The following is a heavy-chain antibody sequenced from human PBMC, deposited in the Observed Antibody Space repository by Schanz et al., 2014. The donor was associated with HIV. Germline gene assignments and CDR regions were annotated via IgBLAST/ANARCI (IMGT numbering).Heavy chain of an antibody. CDR3: AKDLNPYNVHTTLVTPPVGYGMDV. V-gene: IGHV3-66*02. D-gene: IGHD5-18*01. J-gene: IGHJ6*02. CDR2: VYIGDST. CDR1: GFTISSNY. Sequence: EEQLVESGGGLVQPGGSLRLSCAVSGFTISSNYMSWVRQAPGKGLEWVSVVYIGDSTFYANSVKGRFTISRDNAKNSLYLQMHSLRAEDTALYYCAKDLNPYNVHTTLVTPPVGYGMDVWGQGTTVTVTS.